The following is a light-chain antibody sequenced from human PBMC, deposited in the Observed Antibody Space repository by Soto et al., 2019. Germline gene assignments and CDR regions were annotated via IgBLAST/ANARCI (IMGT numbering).Light chain of an antibody. V-gene: IGKV3-11*01. Sequence: EIVLTQSPATLSLSPGERASLYCRASQSVSSYLAWYQQKPGQAHRLLIYDASNSATGIPARFSGSGSGTDFTLTISSLEPEDFAVYYCQQRSNWPPWTFGQGTKVEIK. CDR3: QQRSNWPPWT. J-gene: IGKJ1*01. CDR1: QSVSSY. CDR2: DAS.